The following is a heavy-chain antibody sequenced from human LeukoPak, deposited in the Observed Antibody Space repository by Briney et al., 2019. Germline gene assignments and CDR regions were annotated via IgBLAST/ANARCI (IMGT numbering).Heavy chain of an antibody. CDR1: GGSISSGGYS. V-gene: IGHV4-30-2*01. Sequence: SQTLSLTCAVSGGSISSGGYSWSWIRQPPGKGLEWIGYIYHSGSTYYNPSLKSRVTISVDTSKNQFSLKLSSVTAADTAVYYCARRGSSVKKWGQGTLVTVSS. J-gene: IGHJ4*02. D-gene: IGHD2-2*01. CDR2: IYHSGST. CDR3: ARRGSSVKK.